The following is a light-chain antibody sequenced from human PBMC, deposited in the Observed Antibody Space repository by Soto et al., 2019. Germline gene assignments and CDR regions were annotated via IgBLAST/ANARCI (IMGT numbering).Light chain of an antibody. CDR3: CSYAGSYTYV. CDR2: GNV. Sequence: QSVLTQPPSVSGAPGQGVTISCTGSSSNIGAGYEVHWYQQLPGTAPRLLIYGNVNRRSGVPHRFSGSKSGTSASLVITGLQAEDEADYYCCSYAGSYTYVFGTGTKLTVL. V-gene: IGLV1-40*01. CDR1: SSNIGAGYE. J-gene: IGLJ1*01.